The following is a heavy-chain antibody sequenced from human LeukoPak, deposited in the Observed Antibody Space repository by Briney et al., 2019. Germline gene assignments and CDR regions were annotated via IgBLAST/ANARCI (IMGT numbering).Heavy chain of an antibody. J-gene: IGHJ3*02. Sequence: SETLSLTCTVSGDSINSYYWSWIRQPPGKGLERIGYIYYSGSTNYNPSLKSRVTISVDTSNNKFSLKLTSLTAADTAVYYCVRHPSAGRPAFAIWGQGTMVTVSS. CDR1: GDSINSYY. V-gene: IGHV4-59*08. D-gene: IGHD2-15*01. CDR2: IYYSGST. CDR3: VRHPSAGRPAFAI.